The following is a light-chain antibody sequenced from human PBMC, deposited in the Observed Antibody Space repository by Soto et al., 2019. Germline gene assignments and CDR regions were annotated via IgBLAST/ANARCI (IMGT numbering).Light chain of an antibody. Sequence: QSVLTQPASVSGSPGQSITISCTGTSSDVGGYNYVSWYQQHPGKAPKLIIYDVSNRPSWVSNRLSGAKSVNTASLTISGLQTEDEADYYCNSYTSRSTVVFGGGTKLTVL. J-gene: IGLJ2*01. CDR2: DVS. V-gene: IGLV2-14*01. CDR3: NSYTSRSTVV. CDR1: SSDVGGYNY.